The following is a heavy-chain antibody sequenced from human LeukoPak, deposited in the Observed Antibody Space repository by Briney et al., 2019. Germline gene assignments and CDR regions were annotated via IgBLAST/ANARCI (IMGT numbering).Heavy chain of an antibody. J-gene: IGHJ4*02. CDR2: IGAAGDT. V-gene: IGHV3-13*01. D-gene: IGHD5-18*01. CDR3: ARSPRGYSYGHIDY. Sequence: GGSLRLSCAASGFNLSYYDMHWVRQTTGKGLECVSAIGAAGDTYYPGSVKGRFPISRENARNSLYLQMNSLRAEDTAVYYCARSPRGYSYGHIDYWGQGTLVTVSS. CDR1: GFNLSYYD.